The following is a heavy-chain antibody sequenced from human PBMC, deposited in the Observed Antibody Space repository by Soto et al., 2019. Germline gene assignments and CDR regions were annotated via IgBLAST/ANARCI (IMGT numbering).Heavy chain of an antibody. CDR1: CGSIIGYY. CDR3: ARDLGSGYDLAMDV. Sequence: SETLSLTCTFSCGSIIGYYWIWIRQPPGKGLEWIGYIYYSGGTKYNTSLKSRVTISVDTSKNQFSLRLSSVTAADTAVYYCARDLGSGYDLAMDVWGQGTTVTVSS. D-gene: IGHD5-12*01. J-gene: IGHJ6*02. V-gene: IGHV4-59*01. CDR2: IYYSGGT.